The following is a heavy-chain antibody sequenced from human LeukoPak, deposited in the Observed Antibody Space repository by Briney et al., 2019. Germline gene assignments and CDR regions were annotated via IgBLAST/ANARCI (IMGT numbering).Heavy chain of an antibody. CDR1: GGTFSSYA. J-gene: IGHJ4*02. D-gene: IGHD5-18*01. Sequence: GASVKVSCKASGGTFSSYAISWVRQAPGQGLEWMGGIIPIFGTANYAQKFQGRVTITADESTSTAYMELSSLRSEDTAVYYCARVMRRYSYGPLFDYWGQGTLVTVSS. V-gene: IGHV1-69*13. CDR3: ARVMRRYSYGPLFDY. CDR2: IIPIFGTA.